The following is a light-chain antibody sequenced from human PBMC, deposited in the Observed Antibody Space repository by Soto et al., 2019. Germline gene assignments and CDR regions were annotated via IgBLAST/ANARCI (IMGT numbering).Light chain of an antibody. CDR2: FGS. Sequence: EIVMTHSPLTLPVTPGDPASISCMSSQSLLYNNTYNYLDWYVQKPGQSPQLLIYFGSNRAPGVPDRFSGSGSGKDFTLKINRVEAEDVGTYYCMQALQSLNFGQGTRLEIK. CDR1: QSLLYNNTYNY. J-gene: IGKJ5*01. CDR3: MQALQSLN. V-gene: IGKV2-28*01.